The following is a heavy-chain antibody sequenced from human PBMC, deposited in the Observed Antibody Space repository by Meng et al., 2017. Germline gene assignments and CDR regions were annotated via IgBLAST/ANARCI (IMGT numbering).Heavy chain of an antibody. Sequence: ELQLVESRDGMVRPGGSLQLYCAASGFTFSRYAMRWVRQAPGKGLEWVSAIRGSGGSTYYADSVKGRFTISRDNSKNTLYLQMNSLRAEDTAVYYCAKEAVADSNFDYWGQGTLVTVSS. CDR1: GFTFSRYA. D-gene: IGHD6-19*01. CDR3: AKEAVADSNFDY. V-gene: IGHV3-23*04. CDR2: IRGSGGST. J-gene: IGHJ4*02.